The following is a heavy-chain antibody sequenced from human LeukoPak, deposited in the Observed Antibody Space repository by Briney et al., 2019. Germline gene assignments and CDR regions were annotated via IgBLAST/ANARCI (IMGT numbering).Heavy chain of an antibody. CDR2: IIYSGST. J-gene: IGHJ6*03. Sequence: SETLSLTCTVSGGSISSSSYYWSWIRQPPGKGLEWIGYIIYSGSTNYNPSLKSRVTISVDTSKNQFSLKLSSVTAADTAVYYCARRGYYYDSSVSYYYYYYMDVWGKGTTVTVSS. CDR3: ARRGYYYDSSVSYYYYYYMDV. CDR1: GGSISSSSYY. D-gene: IGHD3-22*01. V-gene: IGHV4-61*05.